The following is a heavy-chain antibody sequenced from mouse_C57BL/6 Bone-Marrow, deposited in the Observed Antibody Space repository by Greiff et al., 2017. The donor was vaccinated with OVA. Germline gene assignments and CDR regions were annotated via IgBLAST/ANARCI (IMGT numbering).Heavy chain of an antibody. CDR1: GYTFTDYE. J-gene: IGHJ2*01. V-gene: IGHV1-15*01. CDR2: IDPETGGT. Sequence: QVQLKESGAELVRPGASVTLSCKASGYTFTDYEMHWVKQTPVHGLEWIGAIDPETGGTAYNQKFKGKAILTADKSSSTAYMELRSLTSEDSAVYYCTPLLRYYFDYWGQGTTLTVSS. D-gene: IGHD1-1*01. CDR3: TPLLRYYFDY.